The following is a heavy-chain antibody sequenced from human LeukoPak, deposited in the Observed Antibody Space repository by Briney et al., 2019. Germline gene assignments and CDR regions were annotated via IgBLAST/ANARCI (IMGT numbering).Heavy chain of an antibody. CDR1: GFSLSGYW. D-gene: IGHD2-15*01. V-gene: IGHV3-74*01. CDR3: ARDPRNVGLAP. Sequence: GGSLRLSCVASGFSLSGYWMYWVRQAPGKGLMYISRNNGDGSTTNYADVVKGRFTMSRDNVKNTLYLQMNSLRVEDTAAYYCARDPRNVGLAPWGQGTLVTVSS. J-gene: IGHJ5*02. CDR2: NNGDGSTT.